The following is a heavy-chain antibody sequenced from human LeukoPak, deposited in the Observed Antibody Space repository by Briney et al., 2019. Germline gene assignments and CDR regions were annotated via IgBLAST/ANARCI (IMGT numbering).Heavy chain of an antibody. CDR2: IYYSGST. Sequence: SETLSLTCTVSGGSISSYYWSWIRQPPGKGLEWIGYIYYSGSTNYNPSLKSRVTISVDTSKNQFSLKLSSVTAADTAVYYCARGSEYYYDRSNFDYWGQGTLVTVSS. CDR1: GGSISSYY. J-gene: IGHJ4*02. D-gene: IGHD3-22*01. V-gene: IGHV4-59*01. CDR3: ARGSEYYYDRSNFDY.